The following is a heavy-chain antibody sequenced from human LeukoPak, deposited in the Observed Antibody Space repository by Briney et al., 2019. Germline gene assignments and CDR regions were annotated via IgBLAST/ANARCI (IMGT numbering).Heavy chain of an antibody. D-gene: IGHD3-10*01. Sequence: GGSLRLSCAASGFAFNTYAMHWVRQAPGQGLEWMALIWHDGSHKFYSNSVRGQFTISRDNSKNTVSLQMNNLRPEDTAVYYCAREILGSGSYPDFWGQGTLVTVS. V-gene: IGHV3-33*01. CDR3: AREILGSGSYPDF. CDR1: GFAFNTYA. CDR2: IWHDGSHK. J-gene: IGHJ4*02.